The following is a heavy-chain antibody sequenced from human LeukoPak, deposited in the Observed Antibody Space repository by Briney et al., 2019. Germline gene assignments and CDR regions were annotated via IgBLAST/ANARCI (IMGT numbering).Heavy chain of an antibody. V-gene: IGHV4-59*10. CDR2: IYTSGST. CDR1: GGSFSSYY. Sequence: SETLSLTCAVYGGSFSSYYWSWIRQPAGKGLEWIGRIYTSGSTNYNPSLKSRVTMSVDTSKNQFSLKLSSVAAADTAVYYCARVHLQIGNWFDPWGQGTLVTVSS. J-gene: IGHJ5*02. CDR3: ARVHLQIGNWFDP. D-gene: IGHD5-24*01.